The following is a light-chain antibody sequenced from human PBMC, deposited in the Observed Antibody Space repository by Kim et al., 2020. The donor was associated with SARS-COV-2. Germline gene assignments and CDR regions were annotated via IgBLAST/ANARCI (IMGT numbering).Light chain of an antibody. Sequence: AIRMTQSPSSLSASTGDRVTITCRASQGISSYLAWYQQKPGKAPKLLIYAASTLQSGVPSRFSGSGSGTDFTLTISCLQSEDFATYYCQQYYSYPWTSGQGTTVGIK. CDR2: AAS. V-gene: IGKV1-8*01. CDR1: QGISSY. J-gene: IGKJ1*01. CDR3: QQYYSYPWT.